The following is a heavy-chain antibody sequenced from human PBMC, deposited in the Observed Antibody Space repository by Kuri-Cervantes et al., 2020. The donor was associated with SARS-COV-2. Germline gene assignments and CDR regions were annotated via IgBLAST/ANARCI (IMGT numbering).Heavy chain of an antibody. J-gene: IGHJ6*03. Sequence: GGSLRLSCAASGFTFSNAWMSWVRQAPGKGLERVGRIKSKTDGGTTDYAAPVKGRFTISRDDSKNTLYLQMNSLKTEDTAVYYCTTEELHYYYYYMDVWGKGTTVTDSS. CDR2: IKSKTDGGTT. CDR1: GFTFSNAW. D-gene: IGHD1-7*01. CDR3: TTEELHYYYYYMDV. V-gene: IGHV3-15*01.